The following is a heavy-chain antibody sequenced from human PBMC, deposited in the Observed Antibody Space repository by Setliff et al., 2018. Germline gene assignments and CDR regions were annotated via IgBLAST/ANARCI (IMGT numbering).Heavy chain of an antibody. CDR3: ARVLEPNYDILTGYYYYYYYGMDV. CDR2: SIPIFGTA. CDR1: GGTFSSYA. J-gene: IGHJ6*02. D-gene: IGHD3-9*01. V-gene: IGHV1-69*13. Sequence: SVKVSCKASGGTFSSYAISWVRQAPGQGLEWMGGSIPIFGTANYAQKFQGRVTITADESTSTAYMELSSLRSEDTAVYYCARVLEPNYDILTGYYYYYYYGMDVWGQGTTVTVSS.